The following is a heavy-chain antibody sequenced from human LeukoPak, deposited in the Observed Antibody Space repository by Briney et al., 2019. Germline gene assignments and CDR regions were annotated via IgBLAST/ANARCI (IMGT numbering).Heavy chain of an antibody. Sequence: PSETLSLTCTVSGGSISSSSYYWGWIRQPPGKGLEWIGSIYYSGSTYYNPSLKSRVTISVDTSKNQFSPKLSSVTAADTAVYYCARLGCSSTSCYSSGYYYMDVWGKGTTVTVSS. V-gene: IGHV4-39*01. D-gene: IGHD2-2*01. CDR1: GGSISSSSYY. J-gene: IGHJ6*03. CDR3: ARLGCSSTSCYSSGYYYMDV. CDR2: IYYSGST.